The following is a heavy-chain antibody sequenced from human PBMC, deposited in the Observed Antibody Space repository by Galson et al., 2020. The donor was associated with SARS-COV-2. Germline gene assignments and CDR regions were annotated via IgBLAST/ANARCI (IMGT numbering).Heavy chain of an antibody. V-gene: IGHV3-74*01. CDR2: SNEDGTTT. D-gene: IGHD3-16*01. CDR3: GRDLGGVAAL. CDR1: GFTFSSYW. Sequence: GGSLRLSCAASGFTFSSYWMHWVRQVPGKGLVWVSRSNEDGTTTNYADSVKGRFTISRDNAKSTLYLQMNSLRGEDTAVYYCGRDLGGVAALWGQGTLVTVSS. J-gene: IGHJ4*02.